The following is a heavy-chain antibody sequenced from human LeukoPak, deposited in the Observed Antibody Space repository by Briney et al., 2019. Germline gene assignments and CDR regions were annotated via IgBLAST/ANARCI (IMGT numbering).Heavy chain of an antibody. J-gene: IGHJ4*02. CDR2: INTYTGNP. CDR3: ARRDPIAAAEPFDY. D-gene: IGHD6-13*01. Sequence: GASVKVSCKASGYTFTNYAMNWVRQAPGQGLEWVGWINTYTGNPTYAQGFTGRFVFSLDTSVSTAYLQWSSLKASDTAMYYCARRDPIAAAEPFDYWGQGTLVTVSS. V-gene: IGHV7-4-1*02. CDR1: GYTFTNYA.